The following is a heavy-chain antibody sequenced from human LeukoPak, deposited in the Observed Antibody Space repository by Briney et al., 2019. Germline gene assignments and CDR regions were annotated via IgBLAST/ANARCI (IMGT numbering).Heavy chain of an antibody. CDR3: ARGGSSWYRKEKGEYFQH. V-gene: IGHV4-34*01. CDR1: GGSFSGYY. J-gene: IGHJ1*01. D-gene: IGHD6-13*01. CDR2: INHSGST. Sequence: KPSETLSLTCAVYGGSFSGYYWSWIRQPPGKGLEWIGEINHSGSTNYNPSLKSRVTISVDTSKNQFSLKLSSVTAADTAVYYCARGGSSWYRKEKGEYFQHWGQGTLVTVSS.